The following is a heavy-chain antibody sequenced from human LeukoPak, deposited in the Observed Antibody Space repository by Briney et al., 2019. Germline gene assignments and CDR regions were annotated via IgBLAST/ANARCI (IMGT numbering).Heavy chain of an antibody. CDR1: GFTVSSNY. V-gene: IGHV3-66*01. CDR3: AKAYHPEVAGTFD. CDR2: IYSGGST. D-gene: IGHD6-19*01. J-gene: IGHJ4*02. Sequence: PGGSLGLSCAASGFTVSSNYMSWVRQAPGKGLEWVSVIYSGGSTYYADSVKGRFTISRDNSKNTLYLQMNSLRAEDTAVYYCAKAYHPEVAGTFDWGQGTLVTVSS.